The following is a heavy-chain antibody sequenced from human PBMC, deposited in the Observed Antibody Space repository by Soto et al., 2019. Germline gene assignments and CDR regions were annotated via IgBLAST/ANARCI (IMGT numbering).Heavy chain of an antibody. CDR3: ARRDISGFPDY. Sequence: GESLKISCKASGYSFTNYWIGWVRQLPGKGLEWMGIIYPADSDTRYSPSFQGHITMSADKSISTAYLQWTSLRASDTAMDYCARRDISGFPDYWGQGTLVTVSS. J-gene: IGHJ4*02. V-gene: IGHV5-51*01. CDR2: IYPADSDT. CDR1: GYSFTNYW. D-gene: IGHD6-19*01.